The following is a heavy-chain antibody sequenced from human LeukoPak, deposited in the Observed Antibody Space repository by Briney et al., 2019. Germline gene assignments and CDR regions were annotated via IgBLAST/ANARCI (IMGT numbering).Heavy chain of an antibody. V-gene: IGHV3-7*01. CDR3: ARDPCCYSSSWGPYFDY. CDR1: GFTFSNYW. Sequence: GGSLRPSCAASGFTFSNYWISWVRQAPEKGLEWVANIKADGSEKLYVDSVKGRFTISRDNAKNSLYLQMNSLRAEDTAVYYCARDPCCYSSSWGPYFDYWGQGTLVTVSS. CDR2: IKADGSEK. J-gene: IGHJ4*02. D-gene: IGHD2-2*01.